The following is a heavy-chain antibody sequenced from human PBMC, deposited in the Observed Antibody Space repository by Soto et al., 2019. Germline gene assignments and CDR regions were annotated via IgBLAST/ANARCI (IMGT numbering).Heavy chain of an antibody. CDR3: ARDSSSSRYYYGMDG. J-gene: IGHJ6*02. D-gene: IGHD6-6*01. Sequence: QVHLVQSGAEVKKPGASVKVSCKASNETLTTYGISWVRQAPGQGLEWMGWVSGYSGHSSSAQEFQDRVIMTTDTSTNTAYLELRRLTSDDSAVYFCARDSSSSRYYYGMDGWGQGTTVTVSS. CDR1: NETLTTYG. V-gene: IGHV1-18*01. CDR2: VSGYSGHS.